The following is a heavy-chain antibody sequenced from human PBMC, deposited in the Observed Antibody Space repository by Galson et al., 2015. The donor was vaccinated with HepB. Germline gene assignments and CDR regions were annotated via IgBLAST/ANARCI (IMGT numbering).Heavy chain of an antibody. CDR1: GFSFSNSA. CDR2: ISISGRNT. D-gene: IGHD4/OR15-4a*01. Sequence: SRRLSCAASGFSFSNSAMTWVRQAPGRGLEWISGISISGRNTYYADSVKGRFTISRDNSKNTVFLQMNSLRAEDTAVYYCAKEEVPNDYWGQGTLVTVSS. V-gene: IGHV3-23*01. J-gene: IGHJ4*02. CDR3: AKEEVPNDY.